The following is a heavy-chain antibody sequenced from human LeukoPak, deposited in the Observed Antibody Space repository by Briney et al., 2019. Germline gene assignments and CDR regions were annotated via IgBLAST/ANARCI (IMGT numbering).Heavy chain of an antibody. Sequence: GGSLRLSCAASGFTFRNYYMSWIRQAPGKGLEWVSYISRRGNTIYYADSVKGRFTISRDNANNSLYLQMNSLRADDTAVYYCVSLAADIVEATVDDYWGQGTLVTISS. J-gene: IGHJ4*02. CDR1: GFTFRNYY. CDR3: VSLAADIVEATVDDY. CDR2: ISRRGNTI. V-gene: IGHV3-11*01. D-gene: IGHD1-26*01.